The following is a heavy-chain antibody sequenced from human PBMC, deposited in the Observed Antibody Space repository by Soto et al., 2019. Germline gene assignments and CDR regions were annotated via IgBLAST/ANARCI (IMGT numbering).Heavy chain of an antibody. Sequence: QVQLVQSGAEVKQPGSSVKVSCKASGGTFSSYTISWVRQAPGQGLEWMGRIIPILGIANYAQKFQGRVTITADKSTSTAYMELSSLRSEDTAVYYCASLGKRFSVDVWGQGTTVTVSS. CDR2: IIPILGIA. V-gene: IGHV1-69*02. D-gene: IGHD3-10*01. CDR1: GGTFSSYT. CDR3: ASLGKRFSVDV. J-gene: IGHJ6*02.